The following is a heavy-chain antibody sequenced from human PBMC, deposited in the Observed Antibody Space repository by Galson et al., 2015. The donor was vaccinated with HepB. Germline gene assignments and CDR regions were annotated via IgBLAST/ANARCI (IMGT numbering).Heavy chain of an antibody. CDR3: AKEGPMTTLTTSLYFFDY. CDR1: GFTFNSYA. Sequence: SLRLSCAASGFTFNSYAMSWVRQAPGKGLEWVSTLSGSGFNTYYADSVKGRFTISRDNARDTVYLQMNSLRAEDTAVYYCAKEGPMTTLTTSLYFFDYWGQGTLVTFSS. CDR2: LSGSGFNT. J-gene: IGHJ4*02. D-gene: IGHD4-17*01. V-gene: IGHV3-23*01.